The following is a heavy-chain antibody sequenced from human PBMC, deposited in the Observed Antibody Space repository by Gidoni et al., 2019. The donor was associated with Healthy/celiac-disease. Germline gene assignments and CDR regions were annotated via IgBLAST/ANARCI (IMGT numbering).Heavy chain of an antibody. CDR2: ISGSGGST. V-gene: IGHV3-23*01. Sequence: EVQLLESGGGLVQPGGSLRLSCAASGFTFSSYAMSWVRQAPGKGLEWVSAISGSGGSTYYADSVKGRFTISRDNSKNTLYLQMNSLRAEDTAVYYCAKVVGGREKAVAGTAGYDYWGQGTLVTVSS. CDR3: AKVVGGREKAVAGTAGYDY. CDR1: GFTFSSYA. J-gene: IGHJ4*02. D-gene: IGHD6-19*01.